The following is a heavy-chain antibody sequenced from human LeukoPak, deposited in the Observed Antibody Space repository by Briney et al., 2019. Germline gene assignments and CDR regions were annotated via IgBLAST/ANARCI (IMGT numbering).Heavy chain of an antibody. D-gene: IGHD1-26*01. J-gene: IGHJ6*03. CDR2: ITSSRSYI. CDR1: GFTFSSHN. V-gene: IGHV3-21*01. CDR3: ARDPYSGRYGDYYYYYMDV. Sequence: GRSLRLFYAASGFTFSSHNMNCVSQAPGKGREWVSSITSSRSYIYYADSVKGRFTISRDNAKNSLYLKINSLRAEDTAVYYCARDPYSGRYGDYYYYYMDVWGKGTTVTVSS.